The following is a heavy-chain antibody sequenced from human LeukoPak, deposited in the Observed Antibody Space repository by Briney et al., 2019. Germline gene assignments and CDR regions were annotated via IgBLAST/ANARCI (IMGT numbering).Heavy chain of an antibody. Sequence: ASVKVSCKASGYTFTGYYMHWVRQAPGQGLEWMGLINPNSGGTNYAQKFQGRVTMTRDTSISTAYMELRSLRSDDTAVYYCARGSSGSYPGYFDLWGRGTLVTVSS. V-gene: IGHV1-2*02. CDR2: INPNSGGT. CDR1: GYTFTGYY. CDR3: ARGSSGSYPGYFDL. D-gene: IGHD1-26*01. J-gene: IGHJ2*01.